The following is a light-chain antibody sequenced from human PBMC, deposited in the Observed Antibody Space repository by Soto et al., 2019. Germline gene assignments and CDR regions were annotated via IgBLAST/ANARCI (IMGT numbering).Light chain of an antibody. CDR3: SSYTTNKTLL. CDR1: SSDVGAFNY. CDR2: EVT. J-gene: IGLJ2*01. Sequence: QSVLTQPPSASRSPGQSVTISCTGTSSDVGAFNYVSWYQQYPGEAPKLIIYEVTKRPSGVPDRFSGSKSGSTASLTVSGLQAEDEADYFCSSYTTNKTLLFGGGTKLTVL. V-gene: IGLV2-8*01.